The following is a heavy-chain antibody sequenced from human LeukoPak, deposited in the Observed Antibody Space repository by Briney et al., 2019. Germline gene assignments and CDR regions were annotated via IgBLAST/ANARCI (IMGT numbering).Heavy chain of an antibody. CDR1: GFTFSSFA. Sequence: TGGSLRLSCAASGFTFSSFAMSWVRQVPGRGLAWVSTISGSSGATYYADSVKGRFTISRDNFKNTLYLQMNSLRAEDTAVYYCTKDHITNNWYVWGQGTLVTVSS. CDR2: ISGSSGAT. J-gene: IGHJ4*02. V-gene: IGHV3-23*01. CDR3: TKDHITNNWYV. D-gene: IGHD1-14*01.